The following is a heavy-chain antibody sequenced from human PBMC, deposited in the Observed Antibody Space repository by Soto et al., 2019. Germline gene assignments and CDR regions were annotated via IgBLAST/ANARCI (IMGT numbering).Heavy chain of an antibody. J-gene: IGHJ4*02. CDR2: IGTAGDT. Sequence: GWSLRLSCAASGFTFSSYDMHWVRQATGKGLEWVSSIGTAGDTYYPGSVKGRFTISRENAKNSLYLQMNSLRAEDTAVYYCARGGGPYYFDYWGQGTLVTVSS. V-gene: IGHV3-13*01. D-gene: IGHD3-16*01. CDR1: GFTFSSYD. CDR3: ARGGGPYYFDY.